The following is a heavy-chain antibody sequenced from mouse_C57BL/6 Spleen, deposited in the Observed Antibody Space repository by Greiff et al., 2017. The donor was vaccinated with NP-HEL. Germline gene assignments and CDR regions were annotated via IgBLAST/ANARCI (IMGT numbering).Heavy chain of an antibody. V-gene: IGHV1-55*01. Sequence: VQLQQPGAELVKPGASVKMSCKASGYTFTSYWITWVKQRPGQGLEWIGDIYPGSGSTNYNEKFKSKATLTVDTSSSTAYMQLSSLTSEDSAVYYCARRGYGSSYPLYWYFDVWGTGTTVTVSS. CDR3: ARRGYGSSYPLYWYFDV. CDR2: IYPGSGST. CDR1: GYTFTSYW. D-gene: IGHD1-1*01. J-gene: IGHJ1*03.